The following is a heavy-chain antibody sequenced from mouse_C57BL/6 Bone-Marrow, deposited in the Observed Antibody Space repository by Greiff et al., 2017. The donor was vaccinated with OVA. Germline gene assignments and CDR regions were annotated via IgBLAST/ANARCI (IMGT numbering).Heavy chain of an antibody. CDR3: ARSVYYGSTLWYFDV. J-gene: IGHJ1*03. V-gene: IGHV1-18*01. D-gene: IGHD1-1*01. CDR2: INPNNGGT. Sequence: EVQLQQSGPELVKPGASVKIPCKASGYTFTDYNMDWVKQSHGKSLEWIGDINPNNGGTIYNQKFKGKATLTVDKSSSTAYMELRSLTSEDTAVYYCARSVYYGSTLWYFDVWGTGTTVTVSS. CDR1: GYTFTDYN.